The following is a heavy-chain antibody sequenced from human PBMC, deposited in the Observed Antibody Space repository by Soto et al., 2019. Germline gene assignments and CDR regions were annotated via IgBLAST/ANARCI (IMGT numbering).Heavy chain of an antibody. Sequence: QVQLQQWGAGLLKPSETLSLTCTVNGGSLTGYYWSWIRQPPGKGLEWIGEVKDGGSTNYSPSLGGRVSISADRSKNHFSRRRNSVTAADTAVYFWARGQGGIVATHWARGALVTVSS. CDR3: ARGQGGIVATH. CDR1: GGSLTGYY. V-gene: IGHV4-34*01. CDR2: VKDGGST. D-gene: IGHD5-12*01. J-gene: IGHJ4*02.